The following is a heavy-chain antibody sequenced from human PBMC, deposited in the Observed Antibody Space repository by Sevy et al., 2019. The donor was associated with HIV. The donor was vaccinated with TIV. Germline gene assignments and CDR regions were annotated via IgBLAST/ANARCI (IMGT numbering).Heavy chain of an antibody. Sequence: SETLSLTCTVSGASISSSGYYWGWIRQPPGKGLEWIASIRYSGSTYYNPSLRSRVTICADASKNQFSLKLNSVTAADTAVYYCAGPILTYRSGWSYYDHWGRGTVVTVSS. CDR2: IRYSGST. CDR1: GASISSSGYY. J-gene: IGHJ4*02. CDR3: AGPILTYRSGWSYYDH. D-gene: IGHD6-19*01. V-gene: IGHV4-39*01.